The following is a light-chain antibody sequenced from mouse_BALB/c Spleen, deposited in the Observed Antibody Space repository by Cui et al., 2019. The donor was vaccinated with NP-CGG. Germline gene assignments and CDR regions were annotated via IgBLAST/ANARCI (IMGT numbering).Light chain of an antibody. J-gene: IGLJ1*01. CDR3: ALWYSNHWV. V-gene: IGLV1*01. CDR2: GTN. CDR1: TGAVTTSNY. Sequence: VVTQGSALTTSPGETVTLTCRSSTGAVTTSNYANWVQEKPDHLFTGLIGGTNNRAPGVPARFSGSLIGDKAALTITGAQTEDETISFCALWYSNHWVFGGGTKLTVL.